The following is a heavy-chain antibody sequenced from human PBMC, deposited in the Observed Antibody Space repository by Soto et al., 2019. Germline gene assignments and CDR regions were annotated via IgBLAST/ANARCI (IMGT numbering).Heavy chain of an antibody. Sequence: QLQLVQSGAEVERPGASVRVSCKAYGYPFSKYGISWIRQAPGQGLEWMGWIKPDNGDTNYAQKFQGRVTMTTDTSSNTAYMELRSLKSDDTAVYYCATSYDSGFDPWGQGTLVSGSS. CDR1: GYPFSKYG. CDR2: IKPDNGDT. J-gene: IGHJ5*02. CDR3: ATSYDSGFDP. V-gene: IGHV1-18*04. D-gene: IGHD5-12*01.